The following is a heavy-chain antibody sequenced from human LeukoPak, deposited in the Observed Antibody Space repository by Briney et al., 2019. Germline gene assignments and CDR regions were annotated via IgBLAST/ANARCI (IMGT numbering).Heavy chain of an antibody. CDR1: GFTFDDYG. D-gene: IGHD2-2*01. CDR2: INWNGGST. J-gene: IGHJ6*03. CDR3: ARMQCNSTSCYLDYYYYYMDV. Sequence: GGSLRLSCAASGFTFDDYGMSWVRQAPGKGLEWVSGINWNGGSTGYADSVKGRFTISRDNAKNSLYLQMNSLRAEDTALYYCARMQCNSTSCYLDYYYYYMDVWGKVTTVTVSS. V-gene: IGHV3-20*04.